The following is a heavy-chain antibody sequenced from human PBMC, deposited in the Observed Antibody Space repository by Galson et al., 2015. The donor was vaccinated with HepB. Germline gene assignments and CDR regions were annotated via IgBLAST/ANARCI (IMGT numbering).Heavy chain of an antibody. CDR2: IKSKTNGGTI. Sequence: LRLSCAASGFTFSNAWMSWVRQAPGKGLEWVGRIKSKTNGGTIDYAAPVKGRFTISRDDSKNMLYLQMNSLKTEDTAVYYCTAGYSKTDFDFWGQGTLVTVSS. CDR3: TAGYSKTDFDF. V-gene: IGHV3-15*01. D-gene: IGHD6-13*01. J-gene: IGHJ4*02. CDR1: GFTFSNAW.